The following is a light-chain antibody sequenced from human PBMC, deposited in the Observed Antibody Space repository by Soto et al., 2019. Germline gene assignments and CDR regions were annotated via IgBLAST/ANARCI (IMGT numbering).Light chain of an antibody. V-gene: IGKV1-12*01. CDR2: FVS. CDR1: QRVHDW. Sequence: DIQMTQSPSSVSASVGDSVVITCRASQRVHDWLAWYQQKPGKAPKLLMYFVSSLQTGVPSRFSGSGSGTEFILTISSLQPEDFATYYCQQVDNFPITFGQGTQLE. CDR3: QQVDNFPIT. J-gene: IGKJ5*01.